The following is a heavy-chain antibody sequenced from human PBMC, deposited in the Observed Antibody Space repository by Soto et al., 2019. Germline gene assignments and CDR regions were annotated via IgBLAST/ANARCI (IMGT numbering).Heavy chain of an antibody. Sequence: GTSVKVSCKASGYTFTNYSMHWVRQAPEQRLEWMGWINAGNGNTKYAKKLQGRVTMTTDTSTSTAYMELRSLRSDDTAVYYCARVLSDSSGYYPEYFQHWGQGTLVIVSS. CDR2: INAGNGNT. CDR3: ARVLSDSSGYYPEYFQH. D-gene: IGHD3-22*01. CDR1: GYTFTNYS. J-gene: IGHJ1*01. V-gene: IGHV1-3*01.